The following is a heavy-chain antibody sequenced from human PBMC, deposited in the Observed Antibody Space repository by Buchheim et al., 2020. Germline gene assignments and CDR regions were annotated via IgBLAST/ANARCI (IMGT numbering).Heavy chain of an antibody. D-gene: IGHD2-15*01. V-gene: IGHV3-30*03. Sequence: QVQLVESGGGVVQPGRSLKLSCAASGFTFSSYGMHWVRQAPGKGLEWVAVISYDGSNKYYTDSVKGRFTISRDNSKNTLYLQMNSLRAEDTAVYYCAAVVVVAATPRWFDPWGQGTL. J-gene: IGHJ5*02. CDR2: ISYDGSNK. CDR1: GFTFSSYG. CDR3: AAVVVVAATPRWFDP.